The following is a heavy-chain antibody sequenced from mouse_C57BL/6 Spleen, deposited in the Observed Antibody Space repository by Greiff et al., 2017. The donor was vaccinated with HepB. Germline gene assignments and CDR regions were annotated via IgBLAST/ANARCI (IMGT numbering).Heavy chain of an antibody. CDR3: ARDFPYYYGSAY. V-gene: IGHV1-26*01. D-gene: IGHD1-1*01. J-gene: IGHJ2*01. Sequence: EVQLQQSGPELVKPGASVKISCKASGYTFTDYYMNWVKQSHGKSLEWIGDINPNNGGTSYNQKFKGKATLTVDKSSSTAYMELRSLTSDDSAVYYCARDFPYYYGSAYWGQGTTLTVSS. CDR2: INPNNGGT. CDR1: GYTFTDYY.